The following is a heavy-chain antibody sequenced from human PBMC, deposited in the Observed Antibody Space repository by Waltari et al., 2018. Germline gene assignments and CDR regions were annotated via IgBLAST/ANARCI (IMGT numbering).Heavy chain of an antibody. CDR3: ARGSVMAHFDY. J-gene: IGHJ4*02. Sequence: QVHLQESGPGLVKASETLSLTCNVPGYFISSGYYWGWIRQPPGKGLEWIGTIYQTGNTYYNPSLKSRVTISVCTSKTQFSLQVRSVTAADTAVYYCARGSVMAHFDYWGQGTLVTVSS. CDR1: GYFISSGYY. D-gene: IGHD2-21*01. V-gene: IGHV4-38-2*02. CDR2: IYQTGNT.